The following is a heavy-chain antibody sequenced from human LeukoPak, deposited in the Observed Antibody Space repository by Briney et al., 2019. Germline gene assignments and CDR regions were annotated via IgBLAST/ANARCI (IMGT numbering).Heavy chain of an antibody. D-gene: IGHD6-13*01. CDR3: AREGRYSSSWWRYYYYYYYMDV. V-gene: IGHV4-34*01. Sequence: SETLSLTCAVYGGSFSGYYWSWIRQPPGKGLEWIGEINHSGSTNYNPSLKSRVTISVDTSKNQFSLKLSSVTAADTAVYYCAREGRYSSSWWRYYYYYYYMDVWGKGTTVTVSS. CDR2: INHSGST. CDR1: GGSFSGYY. J-gene: IGHJ6*03.